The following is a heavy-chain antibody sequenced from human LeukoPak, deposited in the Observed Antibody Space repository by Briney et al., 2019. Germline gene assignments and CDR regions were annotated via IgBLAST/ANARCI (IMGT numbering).Heavy chain of an antibody. J-gene: IGHJ4*02. CDR2: IKHRGST. CDR3: ARVKRKYQLLKPLHETPSHYFDY. Sequence: SETLSLTCAVYGGSFSGYYWSWIRQPPGKGLEWIGEIKHRGSTNYNPSLKSRVTISVDTSKNQFSLNLSSVTAADTAMYYCARVKRKYQLLKPLHETPSHYFDYWGQGTLVTVSS. D-gene: IGHD2-2*01. CDR1: GGSFSGYY. V-gene: IGHV4-34*01.